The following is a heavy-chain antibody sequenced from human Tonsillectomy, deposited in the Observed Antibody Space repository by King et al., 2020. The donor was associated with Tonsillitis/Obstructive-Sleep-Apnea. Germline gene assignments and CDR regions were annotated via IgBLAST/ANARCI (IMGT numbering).Heavy chain of an antibody. Sequence: VQLVQSGAEVKKPGSSVKVSCKASGGTFSSYAISWVRQAPGQGLEWMGGIIPIFGTANYAQKFQGRVTITADESTSTAYMELSSLRSEDTAVYYCASQVAVAGTNYYGMDVWGQGTTVTVSS. J-gene: IGHJ6*02. V-gene: IGHV1-69*12. D-gene: IGHD6-19*01. CDR2: IIPIFGTA. CDR1: GGTFSSYA. CDR3: ASQVAVAGTNYYGMDV.